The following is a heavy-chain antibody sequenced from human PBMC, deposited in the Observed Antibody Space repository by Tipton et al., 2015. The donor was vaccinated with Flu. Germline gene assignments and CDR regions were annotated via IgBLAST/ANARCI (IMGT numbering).Heavy chain of an antibody. CDR3: ARLSYYDVDLKNFYFDY. CDR1: GGSVNSYF. V-gene: IGHV4-59*05. CDR2: LSYSGNT. J-gene: IGHJ4*02. Sequence: GLVKPSETLSLTCTVSGGSVNSYFWSWIRQPPGKGLEWIGGLSYSGNTYYNTSLRSRVVISVDTSKNQFSLTLTSVTAADTAVYYCARLSYYDVDLKNFYFDYWGQGALVTVSS. D-gene: IGHD3-10*02.